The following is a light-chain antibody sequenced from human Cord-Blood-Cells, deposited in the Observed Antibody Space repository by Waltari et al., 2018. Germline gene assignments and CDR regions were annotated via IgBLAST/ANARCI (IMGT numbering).Light chain of an antibody. J-gene: IGLJ1*01. CDR2: YDS. CDR1: NIGSKS. CDR3: QVWDSSSDHNYV. Sequence: SYVLTQPPSVSVAPGKTARITCGGNNIGSKSVHRYQQKPGQAPVLVIYYDSDRPSGIPERFSGSNSGNTATLTISRVEAGDEADYYCQVWDSSSDHNYVFGTGTKVTVL. V-gene: IGLV3-21*04.